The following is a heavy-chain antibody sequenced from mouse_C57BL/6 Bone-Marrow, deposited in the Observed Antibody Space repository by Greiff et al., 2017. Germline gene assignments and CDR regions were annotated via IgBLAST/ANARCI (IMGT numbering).Heavy chain of an antibody. CDR2: IDPSDSYT. D-gene: IGHD4-1*01. Sequence: QVQLQQPGAELVMPGASVKLSCKASGYTFTSYWMHWVKQRPGQGLEWIGEIDPSDSYTNYNQKFKGKSTLTVDKSSSTAYMQLSSLTSEDSAVYYCARNWAIDYWGQGTSVTVSS. J-gene: IGHJ4*01. CDR3: ARNWAIDY. CDR1: GYTFTSYW. V-gene: IGHV1-69*01.